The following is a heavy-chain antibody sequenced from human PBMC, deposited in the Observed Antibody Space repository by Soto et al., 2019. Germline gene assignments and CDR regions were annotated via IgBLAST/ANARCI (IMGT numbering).Heavy chain of an antibody. V-gene: IGHV4-59*01. CDR1: GGSISSYY. Sequence: ETLSLTCTVSGGSISSYYWSWIRQPPGKGLEWIGYIYYSGSTNYNPSLKSRVTISVDTSKNQFSLKLSSVTAADTAVYYCARVRGSGSYYYYYYGMDVWGQGTTVTVSS. CDR2: IYYSGST. D-gene: IGHD3-10*01. CDR3: ARVRGSGSYYYYYYGMDV. J-gene: IGHJ6*02.